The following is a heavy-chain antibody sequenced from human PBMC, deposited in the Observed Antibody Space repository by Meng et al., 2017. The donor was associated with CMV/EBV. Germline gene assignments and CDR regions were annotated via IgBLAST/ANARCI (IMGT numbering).Heavy chain of an antibody. D-gene: IGHD7-27*01. V-gene: IGHV1-69*05. CDR3: AHSPASQHALGILY. J-gene: IGHJ4*02. Sequence: SVKVSCKASGGTFSSYAISWVRQAPGQGLEWMGGIIPIFGTANYAQKFQGRVTITTDESTSTAYMELSSLRSEDTATYYCAHSPASQHALGILYWGQGTLVTVSS. CDR2: IIPIFGTA. CDR1: GGTFSSYA.